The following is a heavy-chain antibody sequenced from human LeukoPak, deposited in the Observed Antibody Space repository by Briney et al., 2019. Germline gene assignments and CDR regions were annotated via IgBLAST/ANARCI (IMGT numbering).Heavy chain of an antibody. J-gene: IGHJ4*02. CDR2: IYYSGST. Sequence: SETLSLTCTVSGGSISSSSYYWGWIRQPPGKGLEWIGSIYYSGSTYYNPSLKSRVTISVDTSKNQFSLKLSSVTAADTAVYYCARDRALTGTTDYWGQGTLVTVSS. CDR1: GGSISSSSYY. CDR3: ARDRALTGTTDY. V-gene: IGHV4-39*07. D-gene: IGHD1-7*01.